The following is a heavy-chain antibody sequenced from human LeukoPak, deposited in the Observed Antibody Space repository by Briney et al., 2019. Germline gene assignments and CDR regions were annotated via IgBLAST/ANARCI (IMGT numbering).Heavy chain of an antibody. J-gene: IGHJ6*03. CDR1: GYSFTSYW. Sequence: GESLKISCKGSGYSFTSYWIGWVRQMPGKGLEWMGIIYPGDSDTRYSPSFQGQVTISADKSISTAYLQWSSLKASDTAMYYCARHNWNDDYCYYYMDVWGKGTTVTVSS. V-gene: IGHV5-51*01. CDR3: ARHNWNDDYCYYYMDV. CDR2: IYPGDSDT. D-gene: IGHD1-1*01.